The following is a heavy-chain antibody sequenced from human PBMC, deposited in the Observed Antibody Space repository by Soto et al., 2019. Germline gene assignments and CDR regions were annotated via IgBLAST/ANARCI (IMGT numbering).Heavy chain of an antibody. CDR3: ARDWRYYYGSGSYMGDYYYGMDV. CDR1: GGSVSSGSYY. CDR2: IYYSGST. V-gene: IGHV4-61*01. Sequence: SETLSLTCTVSGGSVSSGSYYWSWIRQPPGKGLEWIGYIYYSGSTNYNPSLKSRVTISVDTSKNRFSLKLSSVTAADTAVYYCARDWRYYYGSGSYMGDYYYGMDVWGQGTTVTVSS. J-gene: IGHJ6*02. D-gene: IGHD3-10*01.